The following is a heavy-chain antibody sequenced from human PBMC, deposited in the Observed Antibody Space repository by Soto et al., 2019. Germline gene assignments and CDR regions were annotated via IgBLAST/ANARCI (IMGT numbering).Heavy chain of an antibody. CDR2: INHSGST. Sequence: PSETLSLTCAVYGGSFSGYYWSWIRQPPGEGLDWIGEINHSGSTNYNPSLKSRVTISVDTSKNQFSLKLSSVTAADTAVYYCARVPMWYDFWRRYYYYGMDVWGQGTTVTVSS. V-gene: IGHV4-34*01. CDR3: ARVPMWYDFWRRYYYYGMDV. D-gene: IGHD3-3*01. J-gene: IGHJ6*02. CDR1: GGSFSGYY.